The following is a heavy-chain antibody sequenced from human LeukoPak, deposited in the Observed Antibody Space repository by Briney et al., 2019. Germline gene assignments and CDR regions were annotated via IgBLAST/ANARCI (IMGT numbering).Heavy chain of an antibody. CDR2: IRSKPNSYAT. J-gene: IGHJ4*02. CDR1: GFTFSGPA. D-gene: IGHD2-2*01. V-gene: IGHV3-73*01. CDR3: TRLDCGSTSCLSYFDY. Sequence: SGGSLRLSCAASGFTFSGPAMHWVRQASGKGLEWVGRIRSKPNSYATAYAASVKGRFTISRDDSKNTAYLQMNSLKTEDTAVYYCTRLDCGSTSCLSYFDYWGQGTLVTVSS.